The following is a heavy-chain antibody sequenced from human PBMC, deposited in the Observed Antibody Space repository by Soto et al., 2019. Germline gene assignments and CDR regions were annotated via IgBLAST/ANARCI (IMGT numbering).Heavy chain of an antibody. CDR3: AKDYLSHGAEQAGAPFDY. Sequence: SVVSLRLSCAASGFTFISYGMHWVRQAPGKGLEWVAVISYDGSNKYYADSVKGRFTISRDNSKNTLYLQMNSLRAEDTAVYYCAKDYLSHGAEQAGAPFDYWGQGTLVTVSS. J-gene: IGHJ4*02. V-gene: IGHV3-30*18. CDR1: GFTFISYG. CDR2: ISYDGSNK. D-gene: IGHD4-17*01.